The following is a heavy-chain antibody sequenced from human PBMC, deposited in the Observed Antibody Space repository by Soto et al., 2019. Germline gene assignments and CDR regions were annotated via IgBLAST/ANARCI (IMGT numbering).Heavy chain of an antibody. CDR2: VSGSGGST. J-gene: IGHJ4*02. CDR3: ARQRSYNSSYFEN. V-gene: IGHV3-23*01. Sequence: PGGSLRLSCAASGFTFDNYGMSWVRQAPGKGLEWVSTVSGSGGSTYYAASVKGRFTISREYSKNTLYLQMNSLRAEDTAVYFGARQRSYNSSYFENWSQGTRVSISS. D-gene: IGHD3-10*01. CDR1: GFTFDNYG.